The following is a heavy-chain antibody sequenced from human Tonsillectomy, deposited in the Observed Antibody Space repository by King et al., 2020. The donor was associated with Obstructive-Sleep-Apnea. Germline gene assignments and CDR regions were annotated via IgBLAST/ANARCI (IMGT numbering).Heavy chain of an antibody. CDR2: INAGNGNT. Sequence: QLVQSGAEVKKPGASVKVSCKASGYTFTSYAMHCVRQAPGQRLEWMGWINAGNGNTKYSQKFQGRVTITRDTSASTAYMELSSLRSEDTAVYYCARGYSYGYFDYWGQGTLVTVSS. CDR1: GYTFTSYA. V-gene: IGHV1-3*01. J-gene: IGHJ4*02. CDR3: ARGYSYGYFDY. D-gene: IGHD5-18*01.